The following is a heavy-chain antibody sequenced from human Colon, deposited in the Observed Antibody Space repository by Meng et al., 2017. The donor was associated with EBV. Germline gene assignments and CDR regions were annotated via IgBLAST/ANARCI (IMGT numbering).Heavy chain of an antibody. CDR3: ASSDCSGGTCYLDC. D-gene: IGHD2-15*01. J-gene: IGHJ4*02. CDR1: GGSFSDSY. CDR2: INHVGST. V-gene: IGHV4-34*01. Sequence: QVQIRQWAAGLVKPSETLSLTCTVYGGSFSDSYWTWNRQSPGKGLEWIGEINHVGSTTYNPSLKSRVTISVDTSKNQFSLKLSSVTAADAAVYYCASSDCSGGTCYLDCWGQGTLVTVSS.